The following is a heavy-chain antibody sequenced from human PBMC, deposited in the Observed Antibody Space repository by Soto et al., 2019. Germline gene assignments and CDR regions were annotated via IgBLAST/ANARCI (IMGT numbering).Heavy chain of an antibody. J-gene: IGHJ3*02. CDR1: GYTFTSYG. D-gene: IGHD6-13*01. V-gene: IGHV1-18*04. Sequence: ASVKVSCKASGYTFTSYGISWVRQAPGQGLEWMGWISAYNGNTNYAQKLQGRVTMTTDTSTSTAYMELRSLRSDDTAVYYCARDSSSWYHGAFDIWGQATMVTVSS. CDR2: ISAYNGNT. CDR3: ARDSSSWYHGAFDI.